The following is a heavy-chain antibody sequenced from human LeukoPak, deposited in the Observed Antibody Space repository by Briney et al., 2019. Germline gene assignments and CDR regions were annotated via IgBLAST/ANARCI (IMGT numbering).Heavy chain of an antibody. CDR3: ARAWGEDWFDP. CDR1: GGSISSGGYS. V-gene: IGHV4-30-2*01. J-gene: IGHJ5*02. CDR2: IYHSGST. Sequence: PSETLSLTCAVSGGSISSGGYSWSWIRQPPGKGLEWIGYIYHSGSTYYNPSLKSRVTISVDRSKNQFSLKLSSVTAADTAVYYCARAWGEDWFDPWGQGTLVTVSS. D-gene: IGHD7-27*01.